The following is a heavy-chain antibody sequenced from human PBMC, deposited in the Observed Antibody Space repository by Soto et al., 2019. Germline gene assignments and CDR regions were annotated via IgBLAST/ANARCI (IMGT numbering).Heavy chain of an antibody. CDR3: ARDLNPRYFDWLSLETYYYYGMDV. J-gene: IGHJ6*02. D-gene: IGHD3-9*01. CDR1: GGTFSSYA. Sequence: GASVKVSCKASGGTFSSYAISWVRQAPGQGLEWMGGIIPIFGTANYAQKFQGRVTITADESTSTAYMELSSLRSEDTAVYYCARDLNPRYFDWLSLETYYYYGMDVWGQGTTVTVSS. V-gene: IGHV1-69*13. CDR2: IIPIFGTA.